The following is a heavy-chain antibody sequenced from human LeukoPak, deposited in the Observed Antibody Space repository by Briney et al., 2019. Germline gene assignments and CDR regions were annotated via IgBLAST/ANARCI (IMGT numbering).Heavy chain of an antibody. CDR3: ARPSDHYYYYFYMDV. V-gene: IGHV3-30*04. CDR2: ISYDGNKK. J-gene: IGHJ6*03. CDR1: GFTFSSHA. Sequence: PGGSLRLSCVASGFTFSSHAIHWVRQAPGKGLEWVAFISYDGNKKDYADSVKGRFTISRDNSENTLYLQMNSLRIEDAGVYYCARPSDHYYYYFYMDVWGQGTTVTVSS.